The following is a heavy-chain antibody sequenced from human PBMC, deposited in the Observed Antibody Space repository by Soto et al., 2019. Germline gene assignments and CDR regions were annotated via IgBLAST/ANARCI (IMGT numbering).Heavy chain of an antibody. D-gene: IGHD3-3*01. CDR2: IYYSGST. V-gene: IGHV4-31*03. Sequence: QVQLQESGPGLVKPSQTLSLTCTVSGGSISSGDYYWSWIRQHPGKGLEWIGYIYYSGSTYYNPSLKSRVTISVETSKNQFSRKLSSVTAADTAVYYCARWWSGSRQGFDPWGQGTLVTVSS. CDR1: GGSISSGDYY. CDR3: ARWWSGSRQGFDP. J-gene: IGHJ5*02.